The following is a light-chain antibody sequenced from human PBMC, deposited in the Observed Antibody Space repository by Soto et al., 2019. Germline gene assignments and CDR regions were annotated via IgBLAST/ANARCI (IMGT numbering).Light chain of an antibody. CDR2: WAS. CDR3: QQYESTPPT. CDR1: QSVLYSSNNKNY. V-gene: IGKV4-1*01. J-gene: IGKJ2*01. Sequence: DIVMTQSPDSLAVSLGERATINCKSSQSVLYSSNNKNYLAWYQQRPGQPPKLLIYWASTRESGVPDRFSGSGXGTDFTLTITSLQAEXXXVXXCQQYESTPPTFGQGTKLEIK.